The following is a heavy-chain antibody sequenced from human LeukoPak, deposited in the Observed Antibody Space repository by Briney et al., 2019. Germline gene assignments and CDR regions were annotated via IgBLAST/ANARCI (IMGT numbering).Heavy chain of an antibody. CDR2: ISSSGSTI. J-gene: IGHJ6*04. CDR1: GFTFSSYE. V-gene: IGHV3-48*03. CDR3: AREPPFYGMDV. Sequence: GGSLRLSCAASGFTFSSYEKNWVRQAPGKGLEWVSYISSSGSTIYYADSVKGRFTISRDNAKNSLYLQMNSLRAEDTAVYYCAREPPFYGMDVWGKGTTVTVSS.